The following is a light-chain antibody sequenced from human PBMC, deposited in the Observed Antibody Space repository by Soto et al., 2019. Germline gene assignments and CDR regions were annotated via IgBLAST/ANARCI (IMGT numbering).Light chain of an antibody. Sequence: QSALTQPRSVSGSRGRSVTISCTGTSSDVGGYNYVSWYQQHPGKAPKLIIYGVTERPSGVPDRFSASKSGNTASLTISGLQAEDEADYYCCSYAGSYTWVFGGGPQMTVL. J-gene: IGLJ3*02. CDR3: CSYAGSYTWV. CDR1: SSDVGGYNY. V-gene: IGLV2-11*01. CDR2: GVT.